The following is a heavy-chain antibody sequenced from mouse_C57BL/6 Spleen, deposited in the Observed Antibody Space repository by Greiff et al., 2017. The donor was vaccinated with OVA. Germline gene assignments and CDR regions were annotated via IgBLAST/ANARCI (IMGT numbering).Heavy chain of an antibody. CDR3: TANREAWDD. Sequence: EVQLQQSGAELVRPGASVKLSCKASGYTFTDYYMHWVKQRPEQGLEWIGRIDPEDGDTDYAPKFKGKATMTADTSSNTAYLQLSSLTSEASAVCYSTANREAWDDWGQGTSLTVSS. CDR1: GYTFTDYY. CDR2: IDPEDGDT. V-gene: IGHV14-1*01. J-gene: IGHJ2*02.